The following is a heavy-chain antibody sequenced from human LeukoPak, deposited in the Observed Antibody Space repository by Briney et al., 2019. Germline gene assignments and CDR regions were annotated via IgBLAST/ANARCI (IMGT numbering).Heavy chain of an antibody. D-gene: IGHD3-10*01. J-gene: IGHJ3*02. CDR1: GHTFTDYY. CDR3: ARIGGYGSGSYYSNADAFDI. CDR2: IILKTGGT. V-gene: IGHV1-2*06. Sequence: ASVKVSCKASGHTFTDYYIHWVRQAPGQGLEWMGRIILKTGGTEYAQKFQGRVTMTRDTSISTAYLELSGLRSDDTAVYYCARIGGYGSGSYYSNADAFDIWGQGTMVTVSS.